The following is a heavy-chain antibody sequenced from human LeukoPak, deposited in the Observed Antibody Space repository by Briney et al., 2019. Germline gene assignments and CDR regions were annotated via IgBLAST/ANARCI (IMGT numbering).Heavy chain of an antibody. J-gene: IGHJ4*02. V-gene: IGHV1-2*04. Sequence: VASVKVSCKASGYTFTGYYMHWVRQAPGQGLEWMGWINPKSGGTNYAQKFQGWVTMTRDTSISTAYMELSRLRSDDTAVYYCARGKYSYGYPPGDYWGQGTLVTVSS. CDR2: INPKSGGT. D-gene: IGHD5-18*01. CDR1: GYTFTGYY. CDR3: ARGKYSYGYPPGDY.